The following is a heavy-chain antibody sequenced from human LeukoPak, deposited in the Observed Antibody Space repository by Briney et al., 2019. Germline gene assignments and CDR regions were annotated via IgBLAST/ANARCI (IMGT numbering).Heavy chain of an antibody. Sequence: GGSLRLSCAASGFTFSSYSMNWVRQAPGKGLEWVSSISSSSSYIYYADSVKGRFTISRDNAKNSLYLQMNSLRAEDTAVYYCARDKVAGTNWFDPWGQGTLVTVSS. D-gene: IGHD6-19*01. CDR2: ISSSSSYI. CDR1: GFTFSSYS. V-gene: IGHV3-21*01. CDR3: ARDKVAGTNWFDP. J-gene: IGHJ5*02.